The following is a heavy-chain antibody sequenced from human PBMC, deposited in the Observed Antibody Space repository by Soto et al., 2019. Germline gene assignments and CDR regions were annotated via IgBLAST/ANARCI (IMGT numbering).Heavy chain of an antibody. CDR1: GFTFGDYA. J-gene: IGHJ5*02. V-gene: IGHV3-23*01. Sequence: GGSMRLSCTASGFTFGDYAMSWVRQAPGKGLEWVSAISGSGGSTYYADSVKGRFTISRDNSKNTLYLQMNSLRAEDTAVYYCAKDRLRIAVAPTWFDPWGQGTLVTV. D-gene: IGHD6-19*01. CDR3: AKDRLRIAVAPTWFDP. CDR2: ISGSGGST.